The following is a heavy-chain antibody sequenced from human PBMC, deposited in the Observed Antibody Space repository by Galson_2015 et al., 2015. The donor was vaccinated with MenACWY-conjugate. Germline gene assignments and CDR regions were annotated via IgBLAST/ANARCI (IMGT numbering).Heavy chain of an antibody. Sequence: QSGAEVKKPGESLKISCKASGYNFITYWIGWVRQVPGKGLEWVGLISPIDSKTRYSPAFEGRVTISADNSITTAYLQWNSLQASDTAMYYCARHPPGGRGMDGWGQGTTVTVSS. CDR2: ISPIDSKT. D-gene: IGHD1-26*01. CDR1: GYNFITYW. J-gene: IGHJ6*02. V-gene: IGHV5-51*01. CDR3: ARHPPGGRGMDG.